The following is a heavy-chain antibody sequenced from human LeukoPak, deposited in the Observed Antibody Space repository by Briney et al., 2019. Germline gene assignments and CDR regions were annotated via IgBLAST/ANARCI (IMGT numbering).Heavy chain of an antibody. D-gene: IGHD3-3*01. V-gene: IGHV4-34*01. CDR1: GGSFSGYY. Sequence: SETLSLTCAVYGGSFSGYYWSWIRQPPGKGLEWIAEINHSGSTNYNPSLKSRVTISVDTSKNQFSLKLSSVTAADTAVYYCARDWLHYDFWSGYYQSSGMDVWGQGTTVTVSS. CDR2: INHSGST. J-gene: IGHJ6*02. CDR3: ARDWLHYDFWSGYYQSSGMDV.